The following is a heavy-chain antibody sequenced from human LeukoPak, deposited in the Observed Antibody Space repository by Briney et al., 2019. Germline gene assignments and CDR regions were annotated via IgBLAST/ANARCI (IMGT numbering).Heavy chain of an antibody. CDR2: ISYDGSNK. J-gene: IGHJ4*02. D-gene: IGHD2-15*01. CDR3: AKDERYCSGGSCYPASFDY. CDR1: GFTFSSYG. V-gene: IGHV3-30*18. Sequence: PGGSLRLSCAASGFTFSSYGMHWVRQAPGKGLEWVAAISYDGSNKYYADSVKGRFTISRDNSKNTLYLQMNSLRAEDTAVYYCAKDERYCSGGSCYPASFDYWGQGTLVTVSS.